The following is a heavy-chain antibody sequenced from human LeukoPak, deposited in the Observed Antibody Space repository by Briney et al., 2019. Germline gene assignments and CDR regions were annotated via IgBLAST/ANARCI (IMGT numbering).Heavy chain of an antibody. CDR3: ARDGNLGSSSGDFDY. D-gene: IGHD6-6*01. CDR2: INPSGGST. J-gene: IGHJ4*02. Sequence: GASVKVSCKASGYTFTSYYMHWVRQAPGQGLEWMGIINPSGGSTSYAQKFQGRVTMTRDTSTSTVYMELSSLRSEDTAVYYCARDGNLGSSSGDFDYWGQGTLVTVSS. CDR1: GYTFTSYY. V-gene: IGHV1-46*01.